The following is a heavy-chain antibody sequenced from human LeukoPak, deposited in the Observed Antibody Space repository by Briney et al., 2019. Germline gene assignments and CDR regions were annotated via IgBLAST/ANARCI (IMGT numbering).Heavy chain of an antibody. CDR2: IYHSGST. CDR3: AGQLRTGTRNWFDP. V-gene: IGHV4-38-2*01. CDR1: GYSISSGHY. Sequence: PSETLSLTCAVSGYSISSGHYWGWIRQPPGKGLEWIGSIYHSGSTYYNPSLKSRVTISVDTSKNQFSLKLSSVTAADTAVYYCAGQLRTGTRNWFDPWGQGTLVTVSS. D-gene: IGHD1-1*01. J-gene: IGHJ5*02.